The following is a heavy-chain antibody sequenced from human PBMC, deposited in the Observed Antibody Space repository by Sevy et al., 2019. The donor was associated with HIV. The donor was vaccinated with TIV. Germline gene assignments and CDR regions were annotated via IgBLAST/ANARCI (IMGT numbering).Heavy chain of an antibody. V-gene: IGHV3-7*01. CDR3: ARSSYYYDNGYYYPFAI. D-gene: IGHD3-22*01. Sequence: GGSLRLSCVASGFTLSNYWMTWVRQAPGKGLEWVANINQDGHEKYSVDSVKGRFTISRDGATLFLQMNSLRAEDMAVYYCARSSYYYDNGYYYPFAIWGRGTLVTVSS. CDR2: INQDGHEK. J-gene: IGHJ4*02. CDR1: GFTLSNYW.